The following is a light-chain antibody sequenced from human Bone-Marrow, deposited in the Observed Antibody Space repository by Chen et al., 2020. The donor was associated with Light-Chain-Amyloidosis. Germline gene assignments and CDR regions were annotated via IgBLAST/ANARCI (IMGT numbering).Light chain of an antibody. CDR3: QVWDGSSDHVV. J-gene: IGLJ2*01. V-gene: IGLV3-21*03. CDR2: DDS. CDR1: NIGSKS. Sequence: SYVLTHPPSVSVAPGKPARIPGGGSNIGSKSVHWYQQQPGQAPVLVVYDDSDRPSGTPERCSGANTGNTAALTISRVDARDEADDYCQVWDGSSDHVVFGGGTKLTVL.